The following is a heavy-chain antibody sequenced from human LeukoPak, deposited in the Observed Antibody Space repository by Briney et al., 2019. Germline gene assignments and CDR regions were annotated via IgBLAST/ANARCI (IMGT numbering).Heavy chain of an antibody. CDR2: INPNSGGT. D-gene: IGHD2-15*01. Sequence: ASVKVSCKASGYTFTGYYMHGVRQAPGQGLEWMGWINPNSGGTNYAQKFQGRVTMTRDTSISTAYMELSRLRSDDTAVYYCAREGYCSDGSCSNWFDPWGQGTLVTVSS. CDR3: AREGYCSDGSCSNWFDP. J-gene: IGHJ5*02. CDR1: GYTFTGYY. V-gene: IGHV1-2*02.